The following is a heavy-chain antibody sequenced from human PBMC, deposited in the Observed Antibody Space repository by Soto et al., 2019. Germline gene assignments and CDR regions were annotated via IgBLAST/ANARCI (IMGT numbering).Heavy chain of an antibody. D-gene: IGHD4-17*01. V-gene: IGHV4-59*01. CDR2: IYYSGST. CDR1: GGSISSYY. Sequence: QVQLQESGPGLVKPSETLSLTCTVSGGSISSYYWSWIRQPPGKGLEWIGYIYYSGSTNYNPSLKSRVTISVDTSKNQFSLKLSSVTAADTAVYYCARELDYGDYGGLDYWGQGTLVTVSS. CDR3: ARELDYGDYGGLDY. J-gene: IGHJ4*02.